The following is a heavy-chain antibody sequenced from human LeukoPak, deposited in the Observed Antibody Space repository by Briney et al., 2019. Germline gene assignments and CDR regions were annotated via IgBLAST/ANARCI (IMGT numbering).Heavy chain of an antibody. V-gene: IGHV3-20*01. CDR3: ARGRTLGVLSYFDL. D-gene: IGHD3-3*01. Sequence: PGGSLRLSCAASGFTFDGSGMNWVRQVPGKGLEWVSGINRNGGSTGYVDSVKGRFTISRDNAKNALYLQMNNLRVEDTAFYHCARGRTLGVLSYFDLWGRGTLVTVSS. CDR2: INRNGGST. J-gene: IGHJ2*01. CDR1: GFTFDGSG.